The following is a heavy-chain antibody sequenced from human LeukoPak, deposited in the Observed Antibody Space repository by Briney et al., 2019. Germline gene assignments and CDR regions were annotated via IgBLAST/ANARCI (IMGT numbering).Heavy chain of an antibody. D-gene: IGHD3-22*01. V-gene: IGHV3-23*01. CDR3: AKWGRYYDSSGYYSRLYFDY. J-gene: IGHJ4*02. CDR2: ISASGGNT. CDR1: GFTFSSYA. Sequence: PGGSLRLSCAASGFTFSSYAMSWVRQAPGKGLEWVSTISASGGNTFYADSVKGRFTISRDNSKNTLHLQMNSLRAEDTAVYYCAKWGRYYDSSGYYSRLYFDYWGQGTLVTASS.